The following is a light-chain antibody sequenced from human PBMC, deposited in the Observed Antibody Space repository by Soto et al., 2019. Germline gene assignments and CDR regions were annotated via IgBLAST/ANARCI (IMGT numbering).Light chain of an antibody. CDR1: QSVFYSSYTKNY. CDR3: QQYYTMPFT. Sequence: DIVMTQSPDSLAVSLGERATINCRSSQSVFYSSYTKNYLAWYQQKPGQPPKLLIYWASTRESGVPDRFSGSGSGTDFTLTISSLQAEDVAVYYCQQYYTMPFTFGPGTKVDIK. CDR2: WAS. J-gene: IGKJ3*01. V-gene: IGKV4-1*01.